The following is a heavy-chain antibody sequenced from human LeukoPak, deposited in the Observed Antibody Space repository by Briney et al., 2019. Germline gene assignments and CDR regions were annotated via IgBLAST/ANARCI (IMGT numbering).Heavy chain of an antibody. CDR3: AREGTAMVRYYFDY. V-gene: IGHV3-30*04. J-gene: IGHJ4*02. D-gene: IGHD5-18*01. Sequence: GRSLRLSCAASGFTFSTHAMHWVRQAPGKGLEWVAVISHDGRYKYYVNSVKGRFTISRDNSKNTLSLEMISLRGEDTALYYCAREGTAMVRYYFDYWGQGTLVTVSS. CDR2: ISHDGRYK. CDR1: GFTFSTHA.